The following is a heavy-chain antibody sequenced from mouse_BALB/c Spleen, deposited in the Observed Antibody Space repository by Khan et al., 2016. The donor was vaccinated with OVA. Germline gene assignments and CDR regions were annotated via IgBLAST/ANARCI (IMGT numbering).Heavy chain of an antibody. D-gene: IGHD2-4*01. Sequence: QVRLQQSGPGLVQPSQSLSITCTVSGFSLANYSVHWVRQSPGKGLEWLGVIWSAGSTDYNAAFMSRLTINKDNSRSHVFFKMNSLQPNDTAIYYCAIRGYDYGRGVFFAYWGQASLVTVSA. CDR1: GFSLANYS. J-gene: IGHJ3*01. V-gene: IGHV2-2*02. CDR2: IWSAGST. CDR3: AIRGYDYGRGVFFAY.